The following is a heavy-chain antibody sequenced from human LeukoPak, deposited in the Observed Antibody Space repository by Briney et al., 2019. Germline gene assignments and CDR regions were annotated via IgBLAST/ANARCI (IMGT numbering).Heavy chain of an antibody. Sequence: GGSLRLSCAASGFTISTYVMNWVRQAPGKGLEWVSSVSESADRTFYADSVKGRFTISRDNSKNTLYLEMSSLRVEDTAVYYCARRGADGWGFFDYWGQGILVTVSS. CDR3: ARRGADGWGFFDY. J-gene: IGHJ4*02. CDR1: GFTISTYV. V-gene: IGHV3-23*01. CDR2: VSESADRT. D-gene: IGHD5-24*01.